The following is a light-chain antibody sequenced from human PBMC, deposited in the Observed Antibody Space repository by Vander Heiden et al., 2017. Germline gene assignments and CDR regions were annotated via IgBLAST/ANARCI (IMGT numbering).Light chain of an antibody. CDR2: LGS. CDR1: QSLLHSNGEND. J-gene: IGKJ1*01. Sequence: DIVMTQSPLSLPVTPGEPASISCRSSQSLLHSNGENDLDWYLQRPGQSPQLLIYLGSNRASGVPDRFSGSGSGTDFTLKIRRVEAEDVGIYYCMQALQTPTFGQGTKVELK. CDR3: MQALQTPT. V-gene: IGKV2-28*01.